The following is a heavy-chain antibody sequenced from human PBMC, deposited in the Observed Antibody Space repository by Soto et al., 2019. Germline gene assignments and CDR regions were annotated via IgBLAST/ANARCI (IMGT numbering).Heavy chain of an antibody. J-gene: IGHJ4*02. Sequence: QITLKESGPTLVRPTQTLTLTCAFSGFSLSTSGVGVGWIRQPPGKALEWLAVIYRDDSKHYSPSLRSRLTITKDTSKNQVVLTMTNMDPMDTGTYYCAHKGPEDWPLDYWGQGTLVTVSS. D-gene: IGHD3-9*01. CDR1: GFSLSTSGVG. CDR2: IYRDDSK. CDR3: AHKGPEDWPLDY. V-gene: IGHV2-5*02.